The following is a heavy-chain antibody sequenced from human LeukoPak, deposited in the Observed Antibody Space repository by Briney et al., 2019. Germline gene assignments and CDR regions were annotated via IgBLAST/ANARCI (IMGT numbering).Heavy chain of an antibody. J-gene: IGHJ3*02. CDR3: AKSNGYGLVDI. V-gene: IGHV4-34*01. D-gene: IGHD3-10*01. CDR1: GGSFSGYY. CDR2: INHSGTT. Sequence: PPETLSLTCAVYGGSFSGYYWSWIRQPPGKGLEWIGEINHSGTTNYNPSLKSRVTISVDQSRNQFSLKLNSVTAADTAVYYCAKSNGYGLVDIWGQGTMVTVSS.